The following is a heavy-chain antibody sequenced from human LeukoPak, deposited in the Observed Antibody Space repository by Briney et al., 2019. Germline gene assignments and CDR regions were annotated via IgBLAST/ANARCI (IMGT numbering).Heavy chain of an antibody. CDR1: GFTFSSYS. J-gene: IGHJ4*02. CDR3: ARDSRRVTAKDFDY. CDR2: ISSSSSYI. D-gene: IGHD2-15*01. V-gene: IGHV3-21*01. Sequence: PGGSLRLSCAASGFTFSSYSMNWVRQAPGKGLEWVSSISSSSSYIYYADSVKGRFTISRDNAKNSLYLQMNSLGAEDTAVYYCARDSRRVTAKDFDYWGQGTLVTVSS.